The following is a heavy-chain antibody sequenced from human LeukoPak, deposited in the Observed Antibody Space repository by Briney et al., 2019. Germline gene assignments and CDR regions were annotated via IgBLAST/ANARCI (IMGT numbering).Heavy chain of an antibody. CDR2: ISSSSSYT. CDR1: GFTFSDYY. J-gene: IGHJ4*02. CDR3: ARGEVVPAATSLVVTAFGY. Sequence: KPGGSLRLSCAASGFTFSDYYMSWIRQAPGKGLEWVSYISSSSSYTNYADSVKGRFTISRDNAKNSLYLQMNSLRAEDTAVYYCARGEVVPAATSLVVTAFGYWGQGTLVTVSS. D-gene: IGHD2-2*01. V-gene: IGHV3-11*06.